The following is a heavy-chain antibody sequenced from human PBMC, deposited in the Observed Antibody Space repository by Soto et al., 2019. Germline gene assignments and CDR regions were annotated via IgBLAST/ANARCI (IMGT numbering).Heavy chain of an antibody. J-gene: IGHJ4*02. V-gene: IGHV3-9*01. CDR2: ISWNSGSI. CDR3: ATDLAVAGLYYFDY. D-gene: IGHD6-19*01. Sequence: EVQLVESGGGLVQPGRSLRLSCAASGFTFDDYAMHWVRQAPGKGLEWVSGISWNSGSIGYADSVKGRFTISRDNAKNSLYLQMNSLRSEDTALYYCATDLAVAGLYYFDYWGQGTLVTVSS. CDR1: GFTFDDYA.